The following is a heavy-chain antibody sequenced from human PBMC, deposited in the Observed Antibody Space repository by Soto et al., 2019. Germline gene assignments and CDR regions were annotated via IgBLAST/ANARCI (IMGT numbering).Heavy chain of an antibody. J-gene: IGHJ4*02. CDR2: INQDGSEK. CDR3: ARERVSSSWYEGFDY. Sequence: GGSLRLSCAASGFTFSSYGMSWVRQAPGKGLEWVANINQDGSEKYYVDSVKGRFTISRDNAKNSLYLQMNSLRAEDTAVYYCARERVSSSWYEGFDYWGQGTLVTVSS. D-gene: IGHD6-13*01. CDR1: GFTFSSYG. V-gene: IGHV3-7*03.